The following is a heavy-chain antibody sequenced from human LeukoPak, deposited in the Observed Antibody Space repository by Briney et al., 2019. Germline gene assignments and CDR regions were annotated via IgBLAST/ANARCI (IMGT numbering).Heavy chain of an antibody. CDR1: GGSFSGYY. D-gene: IGHD3-3*01. Sequence: KSSETLSLTCAVYGGSFSGYYWSWIRQPPGKGLEWIGEINHSGSTNYNPSLKSRVTISVDTSKNQFSLKLSSVTAADTAVYYCARPDFWSGYVEMHYYMDVWGKGTTVTVSS. CDR3: ARPDFWSGYVEMHYYMDV. V-gene: IGHV4-34*01. J-gene: IGHJ6*03. CDR2: INHSGST.